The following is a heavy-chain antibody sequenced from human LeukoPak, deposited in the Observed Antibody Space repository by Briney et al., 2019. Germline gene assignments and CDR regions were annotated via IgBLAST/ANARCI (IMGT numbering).Heavy chain of an antibody. Sequence: XGSLRLSCAASGFTFSSYVMNWVRQAPGKGLEWVSIISDNGVTRYYADSVKGRFTISRDNSDNTVYLQMNSLRAEDTAIYYCAKAPAPYYYYYGMDVWGQGTAVTVSS. CDR2: ISDNGVTR. V-gene: IGHV3-23*01. J-gene: IGHJ6*02. CDR3: AKAPAPYYYYYGMDV. CDR1: GFTFSSYV.